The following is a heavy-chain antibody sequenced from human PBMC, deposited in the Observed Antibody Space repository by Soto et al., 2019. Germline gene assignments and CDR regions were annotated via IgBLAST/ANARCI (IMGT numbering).Heavy chain of an antibody. CDR3: ARGVPASIVGAASDAFDI. D-gene: IGHD1-26*01. CDR1: GYSFTSYW. J-gene: IGHJ3*02. Sequence: GESLKISCKGSGYSFTSYWIGWVRQMPGKGLEWMGIIYPGDSDTRYSPSFQGQVTISADKSISTAYLQWSSLKASDTAMYYCARGVPASIVGAASDAFDIWGQGTMVTVSS. CDR2: IYPGDSDT. V-gene: IGHV5-51*01.